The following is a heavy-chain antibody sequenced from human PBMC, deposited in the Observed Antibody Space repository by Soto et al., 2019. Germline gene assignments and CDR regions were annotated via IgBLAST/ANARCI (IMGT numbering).Heavy chain of an antibody. D-gene: IGHD5-18*01. J-gene: IGHJ6*02. CDR1: GGSISSMSYY. Sequence: SETLSLTCTVSGGSISSMSYYWGWVRQPPGEGLEWIASIPHSGSPVYNAPLKSRVSISIDMSKNQFSLKLSSVTAADTAVYYCARASPVVTDVWGQGTTVTVSS. CDR2: IPHSGSP. V-gene: IGHV4-39*01. CDR3: ARASPVVTDV.